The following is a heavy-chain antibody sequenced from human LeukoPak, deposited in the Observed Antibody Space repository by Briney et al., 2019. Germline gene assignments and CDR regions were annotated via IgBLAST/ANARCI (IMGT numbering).Heavy chain of an antibody. Sequence: ASVKVSCKASGYTFTSYDINWVRQASGQGLEWMGWMSPKSANTGYAQKFQGRVTMTRDTSISTAYMELSRLRSDDTAVYYCARAGGIAAAGSDGWFDPWGQGTLVTVSS. V-gene: IGHV1-8*02. CDR1: GYTFTSYD. CDR2: MSPKSANT. J-gene: IGHJ5*02. D-gene: IGHD6-13*01. CDR3: ARAGGIAAAGSDGWFDP.